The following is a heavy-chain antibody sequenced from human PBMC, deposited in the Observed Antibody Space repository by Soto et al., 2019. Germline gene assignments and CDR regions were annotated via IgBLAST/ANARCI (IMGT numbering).Heavy chain of an antibody. V-gene: IGHV4-4*02. CDR2: IYHSGST. J-gene: IGHJ6*02. D-gene: IGHD6-19*01. CDR3: ARDSGYSSGWYATSYGMDV. Sequence: SETLFLTCAVSGGSISSSNWWSWVRQPPGKGLEWIGEIYHSGSTNYNPSLKSRVTISVDKSKNQFSLKLSSVTAAGTAVYYCARDSGYSSGWYATSYGMDVWGQGTTVTVSS. CDR1: GGSISSSNW.